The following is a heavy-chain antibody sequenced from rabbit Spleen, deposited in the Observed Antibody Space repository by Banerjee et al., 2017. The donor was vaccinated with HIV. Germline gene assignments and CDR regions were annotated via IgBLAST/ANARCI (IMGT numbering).Heavy chain of an antibody. D-gene: IGHD2-1*01. Sequence: QSLEESGGDLVKPGASLTLTCTASGFSFSSSYYMCWVRQAPGKGLECIACIYAGSSGSSSYASWAKGRFTISKTSSTTVTLQMTSLTAADTATYFCARGSATMTMVITGYYLNLRGPGTLVTVS. CDR3: ARGSATMTMVITGYYLNL. V-gene: IGHV1S40*01. CDR2: IYAGSSGSS. CDR1: GFSFSSSYY. J-gene: IGHJ4*01.